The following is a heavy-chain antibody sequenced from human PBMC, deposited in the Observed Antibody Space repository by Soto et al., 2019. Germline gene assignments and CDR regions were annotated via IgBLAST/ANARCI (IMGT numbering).Heavy chain of an antibody. J-gene: IGHJ4*02. V-gene: IGHV1-69*13. CDR1: GGTXSSYH. CDR2: IIPMFNRA. Sequence: SXKVSFKAAGGTXSSYHSGWLRQAPGQGPEWIGGIIPMFNRANYAQMFQGRVTITADESTSTSYMEVNNLKSDDTAVYYCERPSTYYDDWRGCPLFDYWGQGTLGTVSS. D-gene: IGHD3-3*01. CDR3: ERPSTYYDDWRGCPLFDY.